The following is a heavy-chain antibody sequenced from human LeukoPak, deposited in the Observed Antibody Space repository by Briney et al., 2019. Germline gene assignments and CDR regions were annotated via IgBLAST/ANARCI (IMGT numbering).Heavy chain of an antibody. CDR2: ISYIVST. Sequence: SESLSVTCTVPSDSTSSYHWSWIRQPPGEGLWWVGHISYIVSTNYNPSLQSRVSISVATSENKFSLRVSSVTAADTAVYYCARVGRGDYVWGSYSFDYWGQGTLVTVSS. D-gene: IGHD3-16*01. CDR3: ARVGRGDYVWGSYSFDY. J-gene: IGHJ4*02. V-gene: IGHV4-59*01. CDR1: SDSTSSYH.